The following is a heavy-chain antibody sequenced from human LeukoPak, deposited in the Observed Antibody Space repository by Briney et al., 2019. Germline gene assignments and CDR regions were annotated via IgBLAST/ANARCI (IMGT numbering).Heavy chain of an antibody. J-gene: IGHJ4*02. CDR2: ISYDGSRK. V-gene: IGHV3-30*03. D-gene: IGHD3-10*01. CDR1: GFTFSSYG. Sequence: PGGSLRLSCAASGFTFSSYGMHWVRQAPGEGLEWLAVISYDGSRKSYADSVKGRFTISKDNSKNTLYLQMNSLRAEETAVYYCARDLRGVAFSYFDYWGQGTLVTVSS. CDR3: ARDLRGVAFSYFDY.